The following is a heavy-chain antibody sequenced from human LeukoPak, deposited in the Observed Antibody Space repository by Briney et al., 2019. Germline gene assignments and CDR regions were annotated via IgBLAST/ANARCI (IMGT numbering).Heavy chain of an antibody. V-gene: IGHV4-38-2*02. CDR3: ARVPGVYYDRLTGYGSGWFDP. D-gene: IGHD3-9*01. Sequence: SETLSLTCTVSGYSISSGYYWGWVRQPPGKGLEWIGTVYHSGSTYYNPSLRSRVTISVETSKNQFSLKVRSMTAADTAVYYCARVPGVYYDRLTGYGSGWFDPWGQGTLVTVSS. CDR1: GYSISSGYY. J-gene: IGHJ5*02. CDR2: VYHSGST.